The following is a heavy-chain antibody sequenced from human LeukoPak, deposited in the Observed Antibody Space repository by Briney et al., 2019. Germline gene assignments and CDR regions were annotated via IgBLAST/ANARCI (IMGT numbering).Heavy chain of an antibody. J-gene: IGHJ4*02. V-gene: IGHV4-39*01. CDR1: GGSISSSSYY. D-gene: IGHD3-10*01. CDR3: AGGRGSGIYYKNYFDY. Sequence: KPSETLSLTCTVSGGSISSSSYYWGWIRQPPGKGLEWIGTIYYSGSAYYNPSLKSRVTISVDTSKNQFSLKLSSVTAADTAVYYCAGGRGSGIYYKNYFDYWGQGTLVTVSS. CDR2: IYYSGSA.